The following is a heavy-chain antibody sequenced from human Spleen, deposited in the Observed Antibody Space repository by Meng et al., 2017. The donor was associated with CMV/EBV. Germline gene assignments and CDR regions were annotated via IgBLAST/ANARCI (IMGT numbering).Heavy chain of an antibody. CDR3: AREDKTPHPRTSRGFDY. Sequence: SVKVSCKASGGTFSTYGISWVRQAPGQGLEWMGGIIPIFGTTNYAQKFQGRVTITTDESTSTAYMELSSLRSEDTAVYYCAREDKTPHPRTSRGFDYWGQGTLVTVSS. J-gene: IGHJ4*02. V-gene: IGHV1-69*05. CDR2: IIPIFGTT. CDR1: GGTFSTYG.